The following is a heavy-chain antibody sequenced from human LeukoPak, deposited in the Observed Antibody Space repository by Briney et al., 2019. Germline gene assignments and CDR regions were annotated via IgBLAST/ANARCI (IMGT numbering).Heavy chain of an antibody. CDR3: SRENGAFSPFGY. CDR2: ISLTGLT. Sequence: SGTLSLTCGVSGGSISSTNWWSWVRQSPGQGLEWIGEISLTGLTNYNPSPKSRVTMALDKSKNHLSLNLTSVTAADTAVYYCSRENGAFSPFGYWGQGTLVTVSS. V-gene: IGHV4-4*02. J-gene: IGHJ4*02. D-gene: IGHD2-8*01. CDR1: GGSISSTNW.